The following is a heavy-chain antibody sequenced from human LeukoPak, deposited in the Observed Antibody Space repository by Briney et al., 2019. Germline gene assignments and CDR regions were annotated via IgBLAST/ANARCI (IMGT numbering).Heavy chain of an antibody. V-gene: IGHV3-66*01. Sequence: GGSLRLSCVASGFTASDNHVSWVRQAPGKGLEWVSLIDNVGGTYYADSVKGRFTISREHSENTLYLQMNSLRAEDTALYYCMGYGGNSFWGQGALVTVPS. CDR3: MGYGGNSF. J-gene: IGHJ4*02. CDR1: GFTASDNH. D-gene: IGHD4-23*01. CDR2: IDNVGGT.